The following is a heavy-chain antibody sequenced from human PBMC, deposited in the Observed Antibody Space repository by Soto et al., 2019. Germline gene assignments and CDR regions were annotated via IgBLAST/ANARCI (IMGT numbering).Heavy chain of an antibody. CDR3: VASLAASGLNWLDP. V-gene: IGHV4-4*07. CDR1: GGSISEKY. Sequence: PSETLSLTCIVSGGSISEKYWNWVRQPPGKGLEWIGLIFANGHTDYNPSLKSRVTMSVDASKNQFSLRLTSMTAADTAVYYCVASLAASGLNWLDPWGQGTTVTVSS. D-gene: IGHD6-13*01. CDR2: IFANGHT. J-gene: IGHJ5*01.